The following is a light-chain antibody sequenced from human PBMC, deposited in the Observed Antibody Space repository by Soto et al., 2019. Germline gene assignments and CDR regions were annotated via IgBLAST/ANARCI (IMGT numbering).Light chain of an antibody. CDR3: HQYGSSLGT. V-gene: IGKV3-20*01. CDR2: DAV. CDR1: QSVTGTN. J-gene: IGKJ2*01. Sequence: EIVLTQSPGTLSFSTGEGATLSCRASQSVTGTNLAWYQQRPGQAPRLLIYDAVRRATGIPDRFSGSGSGTDFTLTISRLEPEDFAVYYCHQYGSSLGTFGQGTKVDI.